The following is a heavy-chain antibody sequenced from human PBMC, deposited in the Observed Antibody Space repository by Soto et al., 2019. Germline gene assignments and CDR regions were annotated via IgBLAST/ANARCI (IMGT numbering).Heavy chain of an antibody. CDR2: IYSGGST. D-gene: IGHD1-26*01. J-gene: IGHJ2*01. Sequence: EVQLVETGGGLIQPGGSLRLSCAASGFTVSSNYMSWVRQAPGKGLVWVSVIYSGGSTYYADSVKGRFTISRDNSKNTLYLQVNRLRAEDTSVYYCARDGGKSEPKFGYFDLWGRGTLVPVSS. CDR3: ARDGGKSEPKFGYFDL. CDR1: GFTVSSNY. V-gene: IGHV3-53*02.